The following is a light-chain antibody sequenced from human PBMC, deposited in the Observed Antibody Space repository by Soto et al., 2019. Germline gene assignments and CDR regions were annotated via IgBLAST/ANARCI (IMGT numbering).Light chain of an antibody. V-gene: IGKV1-5*01. J-gene: IGKJ1*01. CDR1: QSISSW. CDR3: QEYDTFSGT. CDR2: DAS. Sequence: DIQITRSPSTLSATVGDRVTITCRASQSISSWLAWYQQKPGKAPKLLIYDASSLESGVPSRFSGSGSGTEFTLIIASLHPHAFATHNYQEYDTFSGTFGPGTKVDI.